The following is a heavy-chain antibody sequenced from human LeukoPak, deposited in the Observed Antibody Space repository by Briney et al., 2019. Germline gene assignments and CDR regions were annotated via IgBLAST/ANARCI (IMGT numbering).Heavy chain of an antibody. J-gene: IGHJ4*02. D-gene: IGHD6-19*01. CDR3: ARLLEGVAGTWGY. CDR1: GYSFSTYW. CDR2: IYPGDSDT. Sequence: GESLKISCKGSGYSFSTYWIAWVRQVPGKGLEWMGIIYPGDSDTRYSPSFQGQVTISADKSISTAYLQWSSRKASDTAMYYCARLLEGVAGTWGYWGQGTLVTVSS. V-gene: IGHV5-51*01.